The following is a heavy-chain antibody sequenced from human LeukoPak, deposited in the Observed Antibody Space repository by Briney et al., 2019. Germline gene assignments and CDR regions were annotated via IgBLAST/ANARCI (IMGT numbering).Heavy chain of an antibody. V-gene: IGHV4-59*01. D-gene: IGHD3-22*01. CDR3: ASTYYYDSSGYYYYYYYMDV. J-gene: IGHJ6*03. Sequence: ASETLSLTCTVSGGSISSYYWSWIRQPPGKGLEWIGYIYYSGSTNYNPSLKSRVTISVDTSKNQFSLKLSSVTAADTAVYYCASTYYYDSSGYYYYYYYMDVWGKGTTVTVSS. CDR2: IYYSGST. CDR1: GGSISSYY.